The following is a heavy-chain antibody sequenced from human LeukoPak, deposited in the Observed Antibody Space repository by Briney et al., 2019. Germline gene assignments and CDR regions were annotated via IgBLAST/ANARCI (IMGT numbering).Heavy chain of an antibody. CDR1: GFTFSSYG. V-gene: IGHV3-30*03. J-gene: IGHJ4*02. CDR3: ARGGSSPY. CDR2: ISYDGSNK. D-gene: IGHD6-6*01. Sequence: GGSLRLSCAASGFTFSSYGMHWVRQAPGKGLEWVAVISYDGSNKYYADSVKGRFTISRDNSKNTLYLQMDSLRAEDTAVYYCARGGSSPYWGQGTLVTVSS.